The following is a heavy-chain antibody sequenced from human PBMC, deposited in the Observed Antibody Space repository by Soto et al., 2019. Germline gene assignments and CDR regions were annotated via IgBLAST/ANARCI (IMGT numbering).Heavy chain of an antibody. Sequence: QMQLVQSGAEVKKPGASGKVSCKASGYTFTRHYIHWVRQAPGQGLEWMGIINSSGGHTYYAQKFQGRVALISDTSTSRVYLELSSLRSEDTAVYYCARDLLAAGSDALDIWGQGTMVTVSS. D-gene: IGHD6-13*01. V-gene: IGHV1-46*01. CDR1: GYTFTRHY. J-gene: IGHJ3*02. CDR2: INSSGGHT. CDR3: ARDLLAAGSDALDI.